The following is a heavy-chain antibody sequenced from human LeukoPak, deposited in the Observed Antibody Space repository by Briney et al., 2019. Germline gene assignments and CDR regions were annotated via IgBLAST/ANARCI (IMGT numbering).Heavy chain of an antibody. Sequence: GGSLRLSCAASGFTFSSYWMSWVRQAPGKGLEWVANIKVDGSEKYYVDSVKGRFTISRDNAKNSLSLQMNSLRAEDTAVYYCARGHFDSPNWFDPWGQGTLVTVSS. CDR2: IKVDGSEK. D-gene: IGHD3-9*01. V-gene: IGHV3-7*01. CDR1: GFTFSSYW. CDR3: ARGHFDSPNWFDP. J-gene: IGHJ5*02.